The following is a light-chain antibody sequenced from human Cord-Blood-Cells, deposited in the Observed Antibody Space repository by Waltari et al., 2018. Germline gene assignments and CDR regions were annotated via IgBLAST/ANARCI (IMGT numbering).Light chain of an antibody. CDR3: LKT. CDR1: QSISSW. J-gene: IGKJ1*01. Sequence: GDRVTITCRASQSISSWLAWYQQKPGKAPKLLIYKASSLESGVPSRFSGSGSGTEFTLTISSLQPDDFATYYCLKTFGQGTKVEIK. CDR2: KAS. V-gene: IGKV1-5*03.